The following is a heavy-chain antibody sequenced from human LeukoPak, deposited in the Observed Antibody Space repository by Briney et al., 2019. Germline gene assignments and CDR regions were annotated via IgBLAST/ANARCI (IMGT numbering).Heavy chain of an antibody. V-gene: IGHV4-39*01. D-gene: IGHD1-7*01. CDR3: ARHSYNWNSNWFDP. Sequence: SETLSLTCTVSGGSISSSSYYWGWIRQAPGKGLEWIGSIYYSGSTYYNPSLKSRVTISVDTSKNQFSLKLSSVTAADTAVYYCARHSYNWNSNWFDPWGQGTLVTVSS. CDR1: GGSISSSSYY. J-gene: IGHJ5*02. CDR2: IYYSGST.